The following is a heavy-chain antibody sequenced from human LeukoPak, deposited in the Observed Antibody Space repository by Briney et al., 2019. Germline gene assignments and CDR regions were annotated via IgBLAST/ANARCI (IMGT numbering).Heavy chain of an antibody. CDR2: ITPNNGGT. Sequence: ASVKVSCGASGYTFTGYYIHWVRQAPGQGLEWMGWITPNNGGTNYAQKFQGWVTMTRDTSISTAYMELSRLRSDDTAVCYCARAGDILTAYYFDYWGQGTLVTVSS. V-gene: IGHV1-2*04. D-gene: IGHD3-9*01. CDR3: ARAGDILTAYYFDY. CDR1: GYTFTGYY. J-gene: IGHJ4*02.